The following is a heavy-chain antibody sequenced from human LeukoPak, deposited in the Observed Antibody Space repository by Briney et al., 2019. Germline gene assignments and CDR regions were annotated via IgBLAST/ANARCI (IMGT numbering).Heavy chain of an antibody. D-gene: IGHD3-3*01. CDR1: GFTFSSYG. CDR2: IWYDGSNK. V-gene: IGHV3-33*01. Sequence: GRSLRLSCAASGFTFSSYGMHWVRQAPGKGLGWGAVIWYDGSNKYYADSVKGRFTISRDNSKNTLYLQMNSLRAEDTAVYYCARDERIFGSYGMDVWGQGTTVTVSS. CDR3: ARDERIFGSYGMDV. J-gene: IGHJ6*02.